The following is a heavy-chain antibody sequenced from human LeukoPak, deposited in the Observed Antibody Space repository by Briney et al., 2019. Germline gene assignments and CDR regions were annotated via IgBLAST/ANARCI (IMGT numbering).Heavy chain of an antibody. CDR1: GFTFKNYV. D-gene: IGHD6-19*01. CDR3: ARCTKYTTGWCNWFDP. CDR2: IGGNGVST. J-gene: IGHJ5*02. Sequence: GGSLRLSCVASGFTFKNYVMNWVRQTPGKGLEWVSSIGGNGVSTYYADSVKGRFTISRDNSKDTLYLQMNSLSAEDTAVYYCARCTKYTTGWCNWFDPWGQGTLVTVSS. V-gene: IGHV3-23*01.